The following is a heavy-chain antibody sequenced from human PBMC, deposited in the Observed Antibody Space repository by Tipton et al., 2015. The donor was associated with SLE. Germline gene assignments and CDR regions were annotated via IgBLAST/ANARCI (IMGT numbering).Heavy chain of an antibody. J-gene: IGHJ5*02. Sequence: TLSLTCTVSGGSISSGSYYWSWIRQPAGKGLEWIGGIYHSGSTYYNPSLKSRVTISVDTSKNQFSLKLSSVTAADTAVYYCARHPVAGTNPYSLYNWFDPWGQGTLVTVSS. CDR1: GGSISSGSYY. CDR3: ARHPVAGTNPYSLYNWFDP. V-gene: IGHV4-61*02. CDR2: IYHSGST. D-gene: IGHD6-19*01.